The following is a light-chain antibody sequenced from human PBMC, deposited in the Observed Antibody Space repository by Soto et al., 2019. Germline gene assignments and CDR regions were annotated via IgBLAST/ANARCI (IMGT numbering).Light chain of an antibody. J-gene: IGKJ5*01. CDR2: AAS. Sequence: DIQLTQSPSFLSASVGDRVTITCRASRGISSYLAWYQQKPGKAPKLLIYAASTLQTGVPSRFSGSGSGTEFTLTISSLQPEDFATYYCRQLNSYLITFGQGTRLEIK. V-gene: IGKV1-9*01. CDR1: RGISSY. CDR3: RQLNSYLIT.